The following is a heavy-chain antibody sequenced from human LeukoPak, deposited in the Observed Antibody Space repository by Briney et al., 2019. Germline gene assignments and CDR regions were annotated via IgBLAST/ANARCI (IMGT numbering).Heavy chain of an antibody. V-gene: IGHV3-7*01. CDR1: GFTFGTYW. CDR3: ATDASGDSYADY. CDR2: IKPDGSHI. J-gene: IGHJ4*02. D-gene: IGHD5-18*01. Sequence: GGSLRLSCAASGFTFGTYWMNWVRQAPGRGLEWVANIKPDGSHIYYVDSVKGRFTISRDNAKNSLYLQIISLRAEDTAIYYCATDASGDSYADYWGQGTRVTASS.